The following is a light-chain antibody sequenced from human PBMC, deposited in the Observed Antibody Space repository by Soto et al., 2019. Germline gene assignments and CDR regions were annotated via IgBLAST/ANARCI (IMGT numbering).Light chain of an antibody. CDR3: QQYGRSPFT. J-gene: IGKJ3*01. Sequence: EIVMTQSPGTLSLSPGETATLSCRASQSVSSNYVAWFHQKPGQAPRLLIYGASSRATGVPDRFSASGSGTDFTLTISRLEPEEFAVYYCQQYGRSPFTLGPGTKVDIK. CDR2: GAS. V-gene: IGKV3-20*01. CDR1: QSVSSNY.